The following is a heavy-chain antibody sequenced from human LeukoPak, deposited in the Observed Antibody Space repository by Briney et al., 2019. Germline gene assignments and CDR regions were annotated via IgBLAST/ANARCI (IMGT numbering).Heavy chain of an antibody. CDR3: ARDLRQEGWFDP. Sequence: SETLSLTCTVSGGSISSYYWSWIRQPPGKGLEWIGYIYYSGSTNYNPSLKSRVTISVDTSKNQFSLKLSSVTAADTAVYYCARDLRQEGWFDPWGQGTLVTVSS. CDR1: GGSISSYY. CDR2: IYYSGST. V-gene: IGHV4-59*01. J-gene: IGHJ5*02.